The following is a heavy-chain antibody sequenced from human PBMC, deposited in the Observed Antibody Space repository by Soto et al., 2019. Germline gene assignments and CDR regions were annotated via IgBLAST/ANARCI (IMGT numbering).Heavy chain of an antibody. D-gene: IGHD2-2*01. J-gene: IGHJ6*02. CDR1: GGSISSSNW. V-gene: IGHV4-4*02. CDR3: ARARYIVVVPAAFYYYGMDV. Sequence: QVQLQESGPGLVKPSGTLSLTCAVSGGSISSSNWWSCVRQPPGKGLEWIGEIYHSGSTNYNPSLKSRVTISVDKSKNQFSLKLSSVTAADTAVYYCARARYIVVVPAAFYYYGMDVWGQGTTVTVSS. CDR2: IYHSGST.